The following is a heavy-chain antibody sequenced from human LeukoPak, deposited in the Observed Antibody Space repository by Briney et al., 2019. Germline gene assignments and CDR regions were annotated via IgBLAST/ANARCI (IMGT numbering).Heavy chain of an antibody. D-gene: IGHD2-21*01. CDR1: GFTFSSYA. CDR2: ISYDGSNK. V-gene: IGHV3-30-3*01. CDR3: ARDLVVNTYYGMDV. Sequence: PGGSLRLSCAASGFTFSSYAMHWVRQAPGKGLEWVAVISYDGSNKYYADSVKGRFTISRDNSKNTLYLQMNSLRAEDTAVYYCARDLVVNTYYGMDVWGQGTTVTVSS. J-gene: IGHJ6*02.